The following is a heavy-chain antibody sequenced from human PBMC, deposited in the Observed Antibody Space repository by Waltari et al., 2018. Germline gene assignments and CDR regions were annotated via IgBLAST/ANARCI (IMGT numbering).Heavy chain of an antibody. CDR2: ISAYHGNT. CDR1: GYTFTSHG. V-gene: IGHV1-18*01. D-gene: IGHD6-6*01. CDR3: ARAGGQLVPNLNWFDP. Sequence: QVQLVQSGAEGKKPGASLKVSCTASGYTFTSHGLRWVRPAPGQGLEWMGWISAYHGNTNYAQKLQGRVTMTTDTSTSTAYMELRSRRSDDTAVYYCARAGGQLVPNLNWFDPWGQGTLVTVSS. J-gene: IGHJ5*02.